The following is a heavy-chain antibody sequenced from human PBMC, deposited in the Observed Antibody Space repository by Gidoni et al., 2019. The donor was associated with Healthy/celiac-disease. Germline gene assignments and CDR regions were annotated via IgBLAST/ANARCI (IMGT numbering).Heavy chain of an antibody. V-gene: IGHV4-34*01. Sequence: QVQLQQWGAGLLKPSETLSLTCAVYGGSFSGYYWSWIRQPPGKGLEWIGEINHSGSTNYNPSLKSRVTISVDTSKNQFSLKLSSVTAADTAVYYCARRSPLWLKNAFDIWGQGTMVTVSS. CDR1: GGSFSGYY. J-gene: IGHJ3*02. CDR2: INHSGST. D-gene: IGHD5-18*01. CDR3: ARRSPLWLKNAFDI.